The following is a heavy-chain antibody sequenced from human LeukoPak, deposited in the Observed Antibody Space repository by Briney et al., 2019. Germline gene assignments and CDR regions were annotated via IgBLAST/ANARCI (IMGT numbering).Heavy chain of an antibody. CDR3: AKRPPGSGLDY. Sequence: QSGGSLRLSCAASGFTSSSYAMSWVRQAPGKGLEWVSAISGSGGSTYYADSVQGRFTISRDNSKSTLYLHMTSLRTEDTAVYYCAKRPPGSGLDYWGQGTLVAVSS. D-gene: IGHD3-10*01. V-gene: IGHV3-23*01. J-gene: IGHJ4*02. CDR2: ISGSGGST. CDR1: GFTSSSYA.